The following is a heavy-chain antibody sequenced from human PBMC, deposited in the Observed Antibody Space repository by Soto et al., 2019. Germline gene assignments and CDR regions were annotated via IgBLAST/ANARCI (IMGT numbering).Heavy chain of an antibody. V-gene: IGHV3-30*18. CDR3: AKTPRGEMASGPTLDQPLLFDY. D-gene: IGHD3-10*01. J-gene: IGHJ4*02. Sequence: HPGGSLRLSCAASGFTFSSYGMHWVRQAPGKGLEWVAVISYDGSNKYYADSVKGRFTISRDNSKNTLYLQMNSLRAEDTAVYYCAKTPRGEMASGPTLDQPLLFDYWGQGTLVTVSS. CDR2: ISYDGSNK. CDR1: GFTFSSYG.